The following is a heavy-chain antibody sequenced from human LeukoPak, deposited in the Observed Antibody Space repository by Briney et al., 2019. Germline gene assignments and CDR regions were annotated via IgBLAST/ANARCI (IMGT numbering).Heavy chain of an antibody. CDR1: GSALSKIS. D-gene: IGHD3-22*01. Sequence: ASVKVSCKVSGSALSKISIDWVRQAPGKGLEWMGTVGHEDGTTIHAQKFQGGFNMTVDTATDTAYMEMSSLMSEDTAIYYCATGAIVFDFWGQGTLDTVSS. V-gene: IGHV1-24*01. J-gene: IGHJ4*02. CDR2: VGHEDGTT. CDR3: ATGAIVFDF.